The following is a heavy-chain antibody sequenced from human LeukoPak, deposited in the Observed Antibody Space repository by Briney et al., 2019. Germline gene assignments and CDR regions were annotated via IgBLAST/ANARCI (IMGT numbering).Heavy chain of an antibody. CDR1: GYTFTSYY. D-gene: IGHD2-2*01. CDR2: ISAYNGNT. V-gene: IGHV1-18*04. CDR3: ARFYCSSTSCPPVDY. Sequence: ASVKVSCKASGYTFTSYYMHWVRQAPGQGLEWMGWISAYNGNTNYAQKLQGRVTMTTDTSTSTAYMELRSLRSDDTAVYYCARFYCSSTSCPPVDYWGQGTLVTVSS. J-gene: IGHJ4*02.